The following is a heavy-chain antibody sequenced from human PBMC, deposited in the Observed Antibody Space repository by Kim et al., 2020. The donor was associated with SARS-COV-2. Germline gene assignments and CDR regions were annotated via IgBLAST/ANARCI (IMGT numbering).Heavy chain of an antibody. CDR2: IIPIFGTA. Sequence: SVKVSCKASGGTFSSYAISWVRQAPGQGLEWMGGIIPIFGTANYAQKFQGRVTITADESTSTAYMELSSLRSEDTAVYYCARVVVMGPNWFDPWDQGTLVTVSS. V-gene: IGHV1-69*13. D-gene: IGHD3-22*01. CDR1: GGTFSSYA. CDR3: ARVVVMGPNWFDP. J-gene: IGHJ5*02.